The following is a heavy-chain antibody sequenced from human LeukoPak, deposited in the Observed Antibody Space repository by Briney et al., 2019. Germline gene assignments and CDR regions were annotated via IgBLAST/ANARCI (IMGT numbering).Heavy chain of an antibody. Sequence: PGGSLRLSCAASGFTFSSYEMNWVRQAPGKGLEWVANIKTDGSVKYYVDSVKGRFTISRDNAKNSLYLQVNSLRAEDTAVYHCARIGYSSSSFDYWGQGTLVTVSS. CDR1: GFTFSSYE. D-gene: IGHD6-6*01. V-gene: IGHV3-7*01. CDR3: ARIGYSSSSFDY. J-gene: IGHJ4*02. CDR2: IKTDGSVK.